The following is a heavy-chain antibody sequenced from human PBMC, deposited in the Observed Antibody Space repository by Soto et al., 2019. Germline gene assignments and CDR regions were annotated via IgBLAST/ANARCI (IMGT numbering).Heavy chain of an antibody. CDR3: ASMVRGVTVDDY. Sequence: QVQLQESGPGLVKPSQTLSLTCTVSGGSISSGGYYWSWIRQHPGKGLEWIGYIYYSGSTYYNPSLKSRVTLPVETSKNQFCLKLSSVTAADTAVYYCASMVRGVTVDDYWGQGTLVTVSS. V-gene: IGHV4-31*03. J-gene: IGHJ4*02. CDR1: GGSISSGGYY. CDR2: IYYSGST. D-gene: IGHD3-10*01.